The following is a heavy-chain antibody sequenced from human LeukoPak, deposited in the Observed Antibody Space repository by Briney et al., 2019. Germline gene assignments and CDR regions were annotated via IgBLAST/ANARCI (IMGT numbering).Heavy chain of an antibody. J-gene: IGHJ4*02. CDR2: IYYSGST. CDR3: ARRLYSYGYRHFDY. D-gene: IGHD5-18*01. CDR1: GGSFSGYY. V-gene: IGHV4-34*01. Sequence: PSETLSLTCAVYGGSFSGYYWSWIRQPPGKGLEWIGSIYYSGSTYYNPSLKSRVTISVDTSKNQFSLKLSSVTAADTAVYYCARRLYSYGYRHFDYWGQGTLVTVSS.